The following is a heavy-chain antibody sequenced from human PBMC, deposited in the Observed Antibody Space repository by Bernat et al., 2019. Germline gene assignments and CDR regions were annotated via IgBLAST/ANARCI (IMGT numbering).Heavy chain of an antibody. CDR1: GFTFSSYW. CDR2: IWYDGSNK. D-gene: IGHD1-1*01. J-gene: IGHJ6*02. CDR3: ARDAGYTYYYGMDV. Sequence: VQLVESGGGLVQPGGSLRLSCAASGFTFSSYWMHWVRQAPGKGLEWVAVIWYDGSNKYYADSVKGRFTISRDNSKNTLYLQMNSLRAEDTAVYYCARDAGYTYYYGMDVWGQGTTVTVSS. V-gene: IGHV3-33*08.